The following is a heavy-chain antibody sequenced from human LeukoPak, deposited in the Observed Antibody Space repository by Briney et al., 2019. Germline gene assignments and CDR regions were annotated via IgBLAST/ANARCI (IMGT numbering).Heavy chain of an antibody. CDR2: INWNGGST. CDR1: GFTFDDYG. J-gene: IGHJ4*02. CDR3: ARSPGGPAAMSFDY. V-gene: IGHV3-20*04. Sequence: PGGSLRLSCAASGFTFDDYGMSWVRQAPGKGLEWVSVINWNGGSTGYADSVKGRFTISRDNAKNSLYLQMNSLRAEDTALYYCARSPGGPAAMSFDYWGQGTLVTVSS. D-gene: IGHD2-2*01.